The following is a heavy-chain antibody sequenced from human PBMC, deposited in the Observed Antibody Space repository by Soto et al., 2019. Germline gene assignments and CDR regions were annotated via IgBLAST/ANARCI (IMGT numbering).Heavy chain of an antibody. CDR1: GFTFSSYG. CDR3: AREVGATTSGTGYYYYGMDV. D-gene: IGHD1-26*01. Sequence: QVQLVESGGGVVQPGRSLRLSCAASGFTFSSYGMHWVRQAPGKGLEWVAVIWYDGSNKYYADSVKGRFTISRDNSKNTLYLQMNSLRAEDTAVYYCAREVGATTSGTGYYYYGMDVWRQGTTVTVSS. V-gene: IGHV3-33*01. J-gene: IGHJ6*02. CDR2: IWYDGSNK.